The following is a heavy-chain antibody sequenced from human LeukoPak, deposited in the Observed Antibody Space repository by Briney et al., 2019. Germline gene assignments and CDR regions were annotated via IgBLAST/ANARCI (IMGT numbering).Heavy chain of an antibody. J-gene: IGHJ4*02. CDR3: ARDFYGSRPGAFDY. V-gene: IGHV1-2*06. D-gene: IGHD3-10*01. Sequence: ASVKVFCKASGYSFSGHYIHWVRQAPGQGLEWMGQINPNSAASHYAQKFQDRVTMTSDTSINMAYMELRSLRSDDTAVYYCARDFYGSRPGAFDYWGQGTLITVSS. CDR2: INPNSAAS. CDR1: GYSFSGHY.